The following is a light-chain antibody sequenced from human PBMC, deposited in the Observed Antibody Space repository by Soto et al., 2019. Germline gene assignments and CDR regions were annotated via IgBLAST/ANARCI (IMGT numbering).Light chain of an antibody. V-gene: IGKV1D-12*01. CDR1: QDISSW. J-gene: IGKJ4*01. Sequence: DIQMTQSPSSVSASVGDRVIITCRASQDISSWLAWYQQKAGEAPKLLIFAASRLDSGVRSRFSGSGSGTDFTLTITNLQPEDFATYYCQQADSFPLTFGGGTKVEIK. CDR3: QQADSFPLT. CDR2: AAS.